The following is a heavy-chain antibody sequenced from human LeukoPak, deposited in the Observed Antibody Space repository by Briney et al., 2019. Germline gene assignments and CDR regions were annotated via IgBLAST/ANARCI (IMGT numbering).Heavy chain of an antibody. D-gene: IGHD2-15*01. CDR3: ARDLGSSLLYFDY. V-gene: IGHV3-21*01. J-gene: IGHJ4*02. CDR1: GFTFSSYS. CDR2: ISSSSSYI. Sequence: GGSLRLSCAASGFTFSSYSMNWVRQAPGKGLEWVSSISSSSSYIYYADSVKGRFTISRDNAKNSLYLQMNSLRAEDTAVYYCARDLGSSLLYFDYWGQGTLVTVSS.